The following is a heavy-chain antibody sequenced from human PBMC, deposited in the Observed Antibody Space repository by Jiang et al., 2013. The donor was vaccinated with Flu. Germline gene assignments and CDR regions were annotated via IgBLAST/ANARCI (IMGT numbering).Heavy chain of an antibody. Sequence: GPGLVKPSQTLSLTCTVSGGSISRGDDYYNWIRQHPGKGLEWIGYINYFGTTYYNPSLKSRVTISVDTSKNQFSLRLTSVTAADTAVYYCARARIVLAGTNWFDPWGQGNPRSPSPQ. CDR1: GGSISRGDDY. CDR2: INYFGTT. CDR3: ARARIVLAGTNWFDP. J-gene: IGHJ5*02. V-gene: IGHV4-31*03. D-gene: IGHD6-19*01.